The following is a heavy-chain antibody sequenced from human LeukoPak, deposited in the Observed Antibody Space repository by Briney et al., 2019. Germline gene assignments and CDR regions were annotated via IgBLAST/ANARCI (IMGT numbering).Heavy chain of an antibody. V-gene: IGHV1-46*01. Sequence: ASVKVSCKASGYTFANYYMHWVRQAPGQGLEWMGIINPSGGSTTYAQKFQGRVTMTRDTSTSTVYMELSSLRSEDTASYYCARGPGRYYFDYWGQGTLVTVSS. CDR3: ARGPGRYYFDY. CDR2: INPSGGST. J-gene: IGHJ4*02. CDR1: GYTFANYY.